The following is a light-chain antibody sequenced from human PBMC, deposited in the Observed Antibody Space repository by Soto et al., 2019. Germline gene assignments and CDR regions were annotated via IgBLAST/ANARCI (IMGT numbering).Light chain of an antibody. Sequence: DIQMTQSPSSVSASVGDRVTITCRASQGISSWLDWYQQKPGKAPKLLIYAASSLQSGVPSRFSGSGSGTDFTLTISSLQPEDFATYYCQQANSFLGTFGGGTKVEIK. CDR3: QQANSFLGT. V-gene: IGKV1-12*01. CDR1: QGISSW. J-gene: IGKJ4*01. CDR2: AAS.